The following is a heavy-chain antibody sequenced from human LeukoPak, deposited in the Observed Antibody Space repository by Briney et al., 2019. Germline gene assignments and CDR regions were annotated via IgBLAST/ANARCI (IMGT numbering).Heavy chain of an antibody. V-gene: IGHV3-66*03. CDR1: GFTVSWNS. J-gene: IGHJ6*03. CDR2: IYRCVYK. CDR3: ARAKEYYYYYMDV. Sequence: HSGGSLRLSCEASGFTVSWNSMTWVRQAPGKGLERVSLIYRCVYKYPADSVKGRFTISRDNSKNTVYLQMNSLRAEDTAVYYCARAKEYYYYYMDVWGKGTTVTVSS.